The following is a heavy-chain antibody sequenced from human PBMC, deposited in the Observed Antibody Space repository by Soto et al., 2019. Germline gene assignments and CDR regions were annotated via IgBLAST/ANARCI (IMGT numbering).Heavy chain of an antibody. V-gene: IGHV5-51*01. CDR1: GYSLINSLSKYW. J-gene: IGHJ1*01. D-gene: IGHD2-15*01. Sequence: GESLKISCKASGYSLINSLSKYWIGWVRQMPGKGLEWMGIIYPDGSETQYSPSFQGQVTISADKSTSTAYLQWSSLKASDTAMYYCRARLYDVVGVLELLHHWGQGTLVTVSS. CDR2: IYPDGSET. CDR3: RARLYDVVGVLELLHH.